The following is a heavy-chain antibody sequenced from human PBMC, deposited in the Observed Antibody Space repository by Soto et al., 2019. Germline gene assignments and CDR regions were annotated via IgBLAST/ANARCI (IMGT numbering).Heavy chain of an antibody. CDR2: MGTAGET. V-gene: IGHV3-13*01. Sequence: EVQLVESGGGLVQPGGSLRLSCAASGFTFSSYDMHWVRQATGKGLEGVSAMGTAGETYYPGSVKGRFTISRENAKNSLYLQMNSLRAEDTAVYYCARGLGAAGVPRYYYYGMDVWGQGTTVTVSS. D-gene: IGHD6-13*01. J-gene: IGHJ6*02. CDR1: GFTFSSYD. CDR3: ARGLGAAGVPRYYYYGMDV.